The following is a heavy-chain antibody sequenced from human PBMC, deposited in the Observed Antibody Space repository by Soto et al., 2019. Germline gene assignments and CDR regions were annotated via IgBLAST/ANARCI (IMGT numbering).Heavy chain of an antibody. CDR1: GESFSGYY. Sequence: SETLSLTCTGYGESFSGYYWSWIRQSPGKGLEWIGEIDHSGSINYNPSLKSRVTISVDTSNNHFSLKLTSVTAADTAVYHCARSLAWGSHYYFYYGMDVWGQGTTVTVS. J-gene: IGHJ6*02. V-gene: IGHV4-34*01. CDR3: ARSLAWGSHYYFYYGMDV. D-gene: IGHD3-16*01. CDR2: IDHSGSI.